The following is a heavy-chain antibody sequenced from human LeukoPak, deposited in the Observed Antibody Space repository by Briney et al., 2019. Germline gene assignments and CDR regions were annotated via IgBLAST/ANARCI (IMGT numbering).Heavy chain of an antibody. J-gene: IGHJ3*02. CDR1: GGSISSGDYY. CDR3: AREAYSSGWYTIDRFDAFDI. Sequence: PSQTLSLTCTVSGGSISSGDYYWSWRRQPPGKGLEWIGYIYYSGSTYYNPSLKSRVTISVDTSKNQFSLKLSSVTAADTAVYYCAREAYSSGWYTIDRFDAFDIWGQGTMVTVSS. CDR2: IYYSGST. V-gene: IGHV4-30-4*01. D-gene: IGHD6-19*01.